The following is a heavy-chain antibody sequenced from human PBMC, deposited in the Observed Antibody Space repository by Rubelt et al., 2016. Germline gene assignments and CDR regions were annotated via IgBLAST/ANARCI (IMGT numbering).Heavy chain of an antibody. Sequence: VRQAPGQGLEWMGWINPNSGGTNYAQKFQGWVTMTRDTSISTAYMELSRLRSDDTAVYYCARGYCSSTSCRNYYYGMDVWGQGTTVTVSS. V-gene: IGHV1-2*04. D-gene: IGHD2-2*01. J-gene: IGHJ6*02. CDR2: INPNSGGT. CDR3: ARGYCSSTSCRNYYYGMDV.